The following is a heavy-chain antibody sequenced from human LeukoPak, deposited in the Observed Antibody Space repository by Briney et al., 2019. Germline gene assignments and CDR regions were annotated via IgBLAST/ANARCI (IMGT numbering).Heavy chain of an antibody. CDR1: GFTFSSYS. D-gene: IGHD6-13*01. CDR3: ARDFGSSWYVDWFDP. V-gene: IGHV3-21*01. J-gene: IGHJ5*02. Sequence: GGSLRLSCAASGFTFSSYSMNWVRQAPGKGLEWVSSISSSSSYIYYADSVKGRFTISRDNAKNSLYLQMNSLRAEDTAVYYCARDFGSSWYVDWFDPWGQGTLVTVSS. CDR2: ISSSSSYI.